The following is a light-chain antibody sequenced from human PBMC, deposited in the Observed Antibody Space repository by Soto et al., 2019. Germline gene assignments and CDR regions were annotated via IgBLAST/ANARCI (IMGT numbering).Light chain of an antibody. J-gene: IGKJ1*01. Sequence: DIQLTQSPSSLSASVGDRVTITCRANLSVANYLHWYQQKSGRVPKLLIYAASTLQSGVPSRFSGSGSGTDFTLTISSLQPEDVATYYCQKYDSALGTFGQGTKVDIK. V-gene: IGKV1-27*01. CDR2: AAS. CDR1: LSVANY. CDR3: QKYDSALGT.